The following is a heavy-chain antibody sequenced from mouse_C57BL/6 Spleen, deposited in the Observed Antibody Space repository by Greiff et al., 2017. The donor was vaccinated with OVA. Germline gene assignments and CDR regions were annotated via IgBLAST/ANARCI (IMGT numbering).Heavy chain of an antibody. CDR1: GYTFTDYE. Sequence: LQESGAELVRPGASVTLSCKASGYTFTDYEMHWVKQTPVHGLEWIGAIDPETGGTAYNQKFKGKAILTADKSSSTAYMELRSLTSEDSAVYYCTRCGYGYAMDYWGQGTSVTVSS. J-gene: IGHJ4*01. CDR3: TRCGYGYAMDY. V-gene: IGHV1-15*01. D-gene: IGHD1-2*01. CDR2: IDPETGGT.